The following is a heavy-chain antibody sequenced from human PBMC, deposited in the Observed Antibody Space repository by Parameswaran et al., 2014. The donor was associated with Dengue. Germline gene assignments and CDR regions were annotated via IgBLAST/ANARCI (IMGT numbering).Heavy chain of an antibody. Sequence: ISVARWIRQSPSRGLEWLGRTYYRSKWYNDYAVSVKSRITINPDTSKNQFSLQLNSVTPEDTAVYYCARDRFWVTTVTYYYYGMDVWGQGTTVTVSS. CDR1: ISVA. D-gene: IGHD4-11*01. J-gene: IGHJ6*02. CDR3: ARDRFWVTTVTYYYYGMDV. V-gene: IGHV6-1*01. CDR2: TYYRSKWYN.